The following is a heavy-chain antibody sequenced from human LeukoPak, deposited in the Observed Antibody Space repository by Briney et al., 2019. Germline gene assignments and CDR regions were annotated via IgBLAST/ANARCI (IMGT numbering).Heavy chain of an antibody. J-gene: IGHJ4*02. D-gene: IGHD4-17*01. Sequence: GGSLRLSCAASGFTFSSYWMSWVRQAPGKGLEWVANIKQDGSEKYYVDSVKGRFTISRDNAKNTLYLQMNSVSAEDTAVYYCARGVYGDFGHYWGQGTLVTVSA. CDR1: GFTFSSYW. V-gene: IGHV3-7*01. CDR3: ARGVYGDFGHY. CDR2: IKQDGSEK.